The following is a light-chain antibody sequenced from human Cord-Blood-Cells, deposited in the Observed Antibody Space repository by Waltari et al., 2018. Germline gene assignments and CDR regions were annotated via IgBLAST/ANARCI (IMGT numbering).Light chain of an antibody. CDR1: SSAVGGYNY. J-gene: IGLJ1*01. Sequence: QSALTQPRSVSGSPGQSVTISCTGTSSAVGGYNYVSWYQQHPGKAPKLMICDVSKRPSGVPDRFSGSKSGNTASLTISGLQAEDEADYYCCSYAGSYTSLYVFGTGTKVTVL. CDR3: CSYAGSYTSLYV. V-gene: IGLV2-11*01. CDR2: DVS.